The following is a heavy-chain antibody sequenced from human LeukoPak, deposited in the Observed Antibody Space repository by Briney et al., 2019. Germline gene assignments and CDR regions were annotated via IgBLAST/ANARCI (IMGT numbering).Heavy chain of an antibody. J-gene: IGHJ4*02. D-gene: IGHD6-13*01. CDR1: GFTFSSYG. CDR3: AKAGQGSGWYEGYFDY. CDR2: ISYDGSNK. V-gene: IGHV3-30*18. Sequence: PGGSLRLSCAASGFTFSSYGMHWVRQAPGKGLEWVAVISYDGSNKYYADSVKGRFTISRDNSKNTLYLQMNSLRAEDTAVYYCAKAGQGSGWYEGYFDYWGQGTLVTVSS.